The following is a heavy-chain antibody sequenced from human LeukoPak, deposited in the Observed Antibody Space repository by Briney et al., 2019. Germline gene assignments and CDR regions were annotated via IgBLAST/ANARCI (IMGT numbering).Heavy chain of an antibody. J-gene: IGHJ5*02. CDR1: GFSLSTSGVG. Sequence: SGPTLVNPTQTLTLTCTFSGFSLSTSGVGVGWIRQPPGKALEWLALIYWDDDKRYSPSLKSRLTITKDTSKNQVVLTMTNMDPVDTATYYCAHRPEVGNYYGSGILNWFDPWGQGTLVTVSS. V-gene: IGHV2-5*02. D-gene: IGHD3-10*01. CDR3: AHRPEVGNYYGSGILNWFDP. CDR2: IYWDDDK.